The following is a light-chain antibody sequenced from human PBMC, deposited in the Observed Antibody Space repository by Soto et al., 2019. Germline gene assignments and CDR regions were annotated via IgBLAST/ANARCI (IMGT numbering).Light chain of an antibody. Sequence: QSALTQPASVSGSPGQSITISCTGTSSDVGAYNYVSRYQQHPGKAPKLMIYEVSNRPSGVSHRFSGSKSDNTASLTISGLQTDDEADYYCSSYTSSRTPVFGTGTKVTVL. V-gene: IGLV2-14*01. CDR1: SSDVGAYNY. CDR3: SSYTSSRTPV. CDR2: EVS. J-gene: IGLJ1*01.